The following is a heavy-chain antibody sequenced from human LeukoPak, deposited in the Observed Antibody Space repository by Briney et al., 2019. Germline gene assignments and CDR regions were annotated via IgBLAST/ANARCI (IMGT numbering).Heavy chain of an antibody. CDR2: ISSSSSYI. J-gene: IGHJ4*02. CDR3: ARDKPAGIGLLWFGESFDY. V-gene: IGHV3-21*01. Sequence: GGSLRLSCAASGFTFSSYSMNWVRQAPGKGLEWVSSISSSSSYIYYADSVKGRFTISRDNAKNSLYLQMNSLRAEDTAVYYCARDKPAGIGLLWFGESFDYWGQGTLVTVSS. CDR1: GFTFSSYS. D-gene: IGHD3-10*01.